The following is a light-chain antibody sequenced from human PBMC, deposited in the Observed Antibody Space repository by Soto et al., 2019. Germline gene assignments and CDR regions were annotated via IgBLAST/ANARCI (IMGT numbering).Light chain of an antibody. CDR2: EVN. V-gene: IGLV2-8*01. CDR1: NSDVGGYNY. J-gene: IGLJ1*01. Sequence: QSALTQPASVSGSPGQSITISCTGTNSDVGGYNYVSWYQQHPGKAPKLMIFEVNKRPSGVPDRFSGSKSGNTASLTVSGLQAEDEADYYCSSYAGINNLGVFGTGTKLTVL. CDR3: SSYAGINNLGV.